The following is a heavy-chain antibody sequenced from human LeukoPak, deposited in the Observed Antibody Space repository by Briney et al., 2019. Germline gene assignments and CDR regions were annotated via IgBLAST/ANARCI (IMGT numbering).Heavy chain of an antibody. Sequence: SQTLSLTCTVSGGSISSGGYYWSWIRRHPGKGLEWIGYIYYSESTYYNPSLKSRVTISVDTSKNQFSLKLSSVTAADTAVYYCARDGGSTSPSAGYAFDIWGQGTMVTVSS. CDR2: IYYSEST. J-gene: IGHJ3*02. CDR3: ARDGGSTSPSAGYAFDI. D-gene: IGHD2-2*01. V-gene: IGHV4-31*03. CDR1: GGSISSGGYY.